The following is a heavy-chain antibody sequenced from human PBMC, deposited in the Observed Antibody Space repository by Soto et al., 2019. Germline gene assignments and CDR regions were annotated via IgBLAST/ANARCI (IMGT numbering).Heavy chain of an antibody. CDR1: GYPFTHYY. D-gene: IGHD1-1*01. CDR3: ARGRRYTF. V-gene: IGHV1-46*01. CDR2: INPDGGAT. Sequence: QVQVVQSGAEVKKPGASVSISCKTSGYPFTHYYMSWVRQAPGRGLEWMGKINPDGGATTFAQNFQDRLTITSDASTATVYMEMSSLTSDDTAVYYCARGRRYTFWGQGTLVSVSS. J-gene: IGHJ4*02.